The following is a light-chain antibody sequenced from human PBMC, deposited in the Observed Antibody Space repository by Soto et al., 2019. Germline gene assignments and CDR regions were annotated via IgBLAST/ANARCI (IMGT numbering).Light chain of an antibody. CDR3: SSYAGSNNFVV. V-gene: IGLV2-8*01. CDR2: EVN. CDR1: GSDVGGYNF. J-gene: IGLJ2*01. Sequence: SALTQPPSASGSPGQSVTISCTGTGSDVGGYNFVSWFQQNPGKAPKLMIYEVNKRPSGVPDRFSGSKSGNTASLTVSGLQAEDEADYYCSSYAGSNNFVVFGGGTKLTVL.